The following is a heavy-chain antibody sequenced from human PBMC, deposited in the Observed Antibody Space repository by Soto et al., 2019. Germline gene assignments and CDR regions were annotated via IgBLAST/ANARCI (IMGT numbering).Heavy chain of an antibody. V-gene: IGHV4-34*01. D-gene: IGHD3-16*01. CDR3: ARGRKGLTSDFDY. CDR1: GTSFGGYY. J-gene: IGHJ4*02. Sequence: SETLSLTCFIYGTSFGGYYWNWLRQPPGKGLEWIAEINQSGTTNYNPSLKSRVTVSLDASKNQFFLNLTSVTAADTAVFYCARGRKGLTSDFDYWGQGTLVTVSS. CDR2: INQSGTT.